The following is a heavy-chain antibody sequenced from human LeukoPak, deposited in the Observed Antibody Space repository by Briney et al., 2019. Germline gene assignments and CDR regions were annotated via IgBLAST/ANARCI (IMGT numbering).Heavy chain of an antibody. D-gene: IGHD6-19*01. CDR3: ARYSSGWSTNGFDY. CDR2: IYYSGST. CDR1: GGSISSSSYY. J-gene: IGHJ4*02. V-gene: IGHV4-39*07. Sequence: SETLSLTCTVSGGSISSSSYYWGWIRQPPGKGLEWIGSIYYSGSTYYNPSLKSRVTISVDTSKNQFSLKLSSVTAADTAVYYCARYSSGWSTNGFDYWGQGTLVTVSS.